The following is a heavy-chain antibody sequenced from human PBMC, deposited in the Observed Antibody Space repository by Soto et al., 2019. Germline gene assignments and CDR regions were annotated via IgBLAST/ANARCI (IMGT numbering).Heavy chain of an antibody. CDR2: IYPGDSDT. D-gene: IGHD5-18*01. CDR3: ARRPRGYSYGIDYYYYGMDV. CDR1: GYSFTSYW. V-gene: IGHV5-51*01. Sequence: GESLKISCKGSGYSFTSYWIGWVRQMPGKGLEWMGIIYPGDSDTRYSPSFQGQVTISADKSISTAYLQWSSLKASDTAMYYCARRPRGYSYGIDYYYYGMDVWGQGTTVTVSS. J-gene: IGHJ6*02.